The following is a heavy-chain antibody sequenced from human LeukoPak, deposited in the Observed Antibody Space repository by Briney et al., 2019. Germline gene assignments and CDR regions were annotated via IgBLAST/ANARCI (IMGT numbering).Heavy chain of an antibody. CDR3: AKGYYGSGSYGWFDY. V-gene: IGHV3-21*04. CDR1: GFTSSSYS. D-gene: IGHD3-10*01. CDR2: ISSSSSYI. J-gene: IGHJ4*02. Sequence: GGSLRLSCAASGFTSSSYSMNWVRQAPGKGLEWVSSISSSSSYIYYADSVKGRFTISRDNSKNTLFLHMNSLRAEDTAVYSCAKGYYGSGSYGWFDYWGQGTLVTVSS.